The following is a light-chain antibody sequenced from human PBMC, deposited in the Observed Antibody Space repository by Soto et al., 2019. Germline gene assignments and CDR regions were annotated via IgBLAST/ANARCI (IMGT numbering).Light chain of an antibody. V-gene: IGLV2-14*03. CDR1: SSDVGAYDY. Sequence: QSALTQPASVSGSPGQSITISCTGTSSDVGAYDYVSWYQQHPGEVPKLMIFDVSDRPSGVSNRFSGSKSGNTASLTISGLQAEDEADYYCSSFTTSNSYVFGAGTKLTVL. J-gene: IGLJ1*01. CDR3: SSFTTSNSYV. CDR2: DVS.